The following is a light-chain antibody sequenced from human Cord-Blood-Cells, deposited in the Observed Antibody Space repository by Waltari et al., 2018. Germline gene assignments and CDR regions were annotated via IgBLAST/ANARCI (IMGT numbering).Light chain of an antibody. J-gene: IGLJ3*02. Sequence: PRSVSGSPGQSVTISCTGTSSDVGGYNYVSWYQQHPGKAPKLMIYDVSKRPSGVPDRFSGSKSGNTASLTISGLQAEDEADYYCCSYAGSSLVFGGGTKLTVL. CDR3: CSYAGSSLV. CDR1: SSDVGGYNY. V-gene: IGLV2-11*01. CDR2: DVS.